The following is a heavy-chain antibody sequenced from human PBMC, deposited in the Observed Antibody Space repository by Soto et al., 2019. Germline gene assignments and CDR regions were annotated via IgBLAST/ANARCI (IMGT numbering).Heavy chain of an antibody. CDR1: GFTFSIYT. Sequence: GGSLRLSCAASGFTFSIYTMTWVRQAPGKGLEWVSAITGTGGSTFFAESVQGRFTVSRDNSKNTLSLQMNSLGAEDTAIYYCARAMVAALGTGPFDVWGQGTLVTVSS. CDR3: ARAMVAALGTGPFDV. CDR2: ITGTGGST. V-gene: IGHV3-23*01. D-gene: IGHD6-13*01. J-gene: IGHJ3*01.